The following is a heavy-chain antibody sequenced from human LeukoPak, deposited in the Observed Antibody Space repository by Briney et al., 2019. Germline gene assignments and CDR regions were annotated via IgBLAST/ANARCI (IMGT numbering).Heavy chain of an antibody. Sequence: GGSLRLSCAASGFTFSSYAMSWVRQAPGKGLEWVSAISGSGGSTYYADSVKGRFTISRDNSKNTLYLQMNSLRAEDTAVYYCAFDFWSAYGFDYWGQGTLVTVSS. V-gene: IGHV3-23*01. D-gene: IGHD3-3*01. CDR1: GFTFSSYA. CDR2: ISGSGGST. CDR3: AFDFWSAYGFDY. J-gene: IGHJ4*02.